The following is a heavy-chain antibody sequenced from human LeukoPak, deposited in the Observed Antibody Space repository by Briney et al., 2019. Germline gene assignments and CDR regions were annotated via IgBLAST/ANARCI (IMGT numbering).Heavy chain of an antibody. J-gene: IGHJ4*02. CDR2: IYTSGST. CDR3: ARATDYGDYLNY. Sequence: SETLSLTCTLSGASISSYYWSWIRQPAGKGLEWIGRIYTSGSTNYNPSLKSRVTMSVDTSKNQFSLKLSSVTAADTAVYYCARATDYGDYLNYWGQGTLVTVSS. V-gene: IGHV4-4*07. D-gene: IGHD4-17*01. CDR1: GASISSYY.